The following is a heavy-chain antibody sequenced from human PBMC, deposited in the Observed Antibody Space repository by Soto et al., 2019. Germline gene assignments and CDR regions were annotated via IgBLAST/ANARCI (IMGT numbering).Heavy chain of an antibody. V-gene: IGHV1-8*02. D-gene: IGHD6-13*01. Sequence: ASVKVSCKASGGTFSSYDISWVRQATGQGLEWMGWMNPYSGNTSYAQKFQGRVTMTRNTSMSTAYMELSSLRSEDTAVYYCARDQGSSTALYSYYYSMDVWGKGTTVTVSS. CDR3: ARDQGSSTALYSYYYSMDV. J-gene: IGHJ6*03. CDR2: MNPYSGNT. CDR1: GGTFSSYD.